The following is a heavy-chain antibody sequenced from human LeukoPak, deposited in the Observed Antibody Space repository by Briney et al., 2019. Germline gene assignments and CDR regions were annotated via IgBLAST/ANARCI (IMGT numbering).Heavy chain of an antibody. Sequence: GGSLRLSCAASGYTFTSYAMNWVRQAPGQGLEWMGWINTNTGNPTYAQGFTGRFVFSLDTSVSTAYLQISSLKAEDTAVYYCARGYSYGSLYFDYWGQGTLVTVSS. D-gene: IGHD5-18*01. CDR2: INTNTGNP. CDR1: GYTFTSYA. V-gene: IGHV7-4-1*02. CDR3: ARGYSYGSLYFDY. J-gene: IGHJ4*02.